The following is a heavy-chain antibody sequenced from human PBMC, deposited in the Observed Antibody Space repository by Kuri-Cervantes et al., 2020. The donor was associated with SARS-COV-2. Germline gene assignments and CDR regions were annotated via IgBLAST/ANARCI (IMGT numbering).Heavy chain of an antibody. V-gene: IGHV3-21*01. CDR1: GFTFSSYS. CDR3: ARVSGSYRMGSSRDLYYFDY. Sequence: GGSLRLSCAASGFTFSSYSMNWVRQAPGKGLEWVSSISSSSSYIYYADSVKGRFTISRDNAKNSLYLQMNSLRAEDTAVYYCARVSGSYRMGSSRDLYYFDYWGQGTLVTVSS. CDR2: ISSSSSYI. J-gene: IGHJ4*02. D-gene: IGHD1-26*01.